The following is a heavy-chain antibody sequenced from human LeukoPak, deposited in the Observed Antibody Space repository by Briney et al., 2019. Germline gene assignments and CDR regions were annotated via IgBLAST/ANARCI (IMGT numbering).Heavy chain of an antibody. CDR2: IYHSGST. D-gene: IGHD3-3*01. CDR3: ASEYYDFAEGAFDI. Sequence: PSETLSLTCAVSGYSISSGYYWGWIRQPPGKGLEWIGSIYHSGSTYYNPSLKSRVTISVDTSKNQFSLKLSSATAADTAVYYCASEYYDFAEGAFDIWGQGTMVTVSS. J-gene: IGHJ3*02. CDR1: GYSISSGYY. V-gene: IGHV4-38-2*01.